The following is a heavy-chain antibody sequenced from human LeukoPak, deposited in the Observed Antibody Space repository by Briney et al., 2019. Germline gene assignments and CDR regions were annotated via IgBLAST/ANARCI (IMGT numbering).Heavy chain of an antibody. Sequence: ASVKVSCKASGYTFTSYDINRVRQATGQGLEWMGWMNPNSGNTGYAQKFQGRVTITRNTSISTAYMELSSLRSEDTAVYYCARAGRIAARQDYYYYYMDVWGKGTTVTVSS. CDR3: ARAGRIAARQDYYYYYMDV. J-gene: IGHJ6*03. CDR1: GYTFTSYD. D-gene: IGHD6-6*01. V-gene: IGHV1-8*03. CDR2: MNPNSGNT.